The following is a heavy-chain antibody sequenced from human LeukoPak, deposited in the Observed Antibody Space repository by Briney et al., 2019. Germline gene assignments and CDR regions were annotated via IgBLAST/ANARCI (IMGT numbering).Heavy chain of an antibody. D-gene: IGHD3-10*01. CDR1: GYTFTIYY. V-gene: IGHV1-46*01. Sequence: ASVTVSYRASGYTFTIYYMHWVRQAPGQGLEWMGIINPSGGSTSYAQKLQGRGTMTRDTSTSTVYMELSSLRSEDTAVYYCARDGVRGVDGYYYYYYRDVWGKGTTVTISS. CDR3: ARDGVRGVDGYYYYYYRDV. CDR2: INPSGGST. J-gene: IGHJ6*03.